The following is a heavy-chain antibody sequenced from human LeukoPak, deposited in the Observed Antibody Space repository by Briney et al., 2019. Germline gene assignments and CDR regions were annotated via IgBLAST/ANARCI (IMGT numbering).Heavy chain of an antibody. CDR2: INPSGGST. D-gene: IGHD2-2*01. V-gene: IGHV1-46*01. Sequence: ASVKVSCKASGYTFTSYYMYWVRQAPGQGLEWMGIINPSGGSTSYAQKFQGRVTMTRDTSTSTVYMELSSLRSEDTAVYYCARGAVPAAFSSHGFDPWGQGTLVTVSS. CDR1: GYTFTSYY. CDR3: ARGAVPAAFSSHGFDP. J-gene: IGHJ5*02.